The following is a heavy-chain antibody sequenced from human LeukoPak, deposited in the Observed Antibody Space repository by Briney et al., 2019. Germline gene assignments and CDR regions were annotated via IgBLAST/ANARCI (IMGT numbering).Heavy chain of an antibody. CDR3: ARGVGITPTY. V-gene: IGHV4-61*02. J-gene: IGHJ4*02. D-gene: IGHD1-26*01. CDR2: IYTSGST. Sequence: SETLSLTCTVSGGSISSGSYDWSWIRQPAGKGLEWIGRIYTSGSTNYNPSLKSRVTISVDTSKNQFSLKLSSVTAAATAVYYCARGVGITPTYWGQGTLVTVSS. CDR1: GGSISSGSYD.